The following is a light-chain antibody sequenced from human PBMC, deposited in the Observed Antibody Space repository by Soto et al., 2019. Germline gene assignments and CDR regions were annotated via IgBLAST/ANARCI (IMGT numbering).Light chain of an antibody. V-gene: IGLV3-25*03. J-gene: IGLJ2*01. Sequence: SYELTQPPSVSVSPGQTARITCSGDALPKQYAYWYQQKPGQAPVLVIYKDSERPSGIPERFSGSSSGTTVTLTISGVQAEDEAHYYCQSADSSGTYRVFGGGTQLTVL. CDR2: KDS. CDR1: ALPKQY. CDR3: QSADSSGTYRV.